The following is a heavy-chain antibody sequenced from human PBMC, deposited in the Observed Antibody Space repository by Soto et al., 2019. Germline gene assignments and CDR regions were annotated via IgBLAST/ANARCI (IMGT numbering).Heavy chain of an antibody. D-gene: IGHD2-21*01. J-gene: IGHJ6*02. CDR3: ARLSGDHSAFFSYGMDA. V-gene: IGHV3-74*01. CDR1: GFTFDTYL. Sequence: GGSLRLSCPASGFTFDTYLMNWVRQAPGKGPEWLSGINTDGTIISYADSVKGRFTISRDNARNTLSLQMNSLRADDTAVYYCARLSGDHSAFFSYGMDAWGQGTTVTVSS. CDR2: INTDGTII.